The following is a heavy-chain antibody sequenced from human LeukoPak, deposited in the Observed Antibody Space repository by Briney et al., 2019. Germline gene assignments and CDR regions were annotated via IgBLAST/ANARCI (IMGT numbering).Heavy chain of an antibody. V-gene: IGHV3-20*04. CDR2: VNWNGGSA. CDR3: ARPRDRYYYYFYMDV. CDR1: GFSFDDYG. Sequence: GGSLRLSCAASGFSFDDYGMSWVRQAPGKGLEWVSGVNWNGGSADYADSVKGRFTISRDNAKESLYLQMNRLRAEDTAVYYCARPRDRYYYYFYMDVWGKGTTVTISS. J-gene: IGHJ6*03.